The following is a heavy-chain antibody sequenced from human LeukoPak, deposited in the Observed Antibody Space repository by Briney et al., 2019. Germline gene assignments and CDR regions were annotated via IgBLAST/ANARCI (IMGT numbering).Heavy chain of an antibody. CDR2: ISAYNGNT. CDR1: GYTVTSYG. J-gene: IGHJ5*02. Sequence: ASVKVSCKASGYTVTSYGISGVRQAPGQGLEWMGWISAYNGNTNYAQKLQGRVTMTTDTSTSTAYMELRSLRSDDTAVYYCARGGEYYDYVWGSYRQTNWFDPWGQGTLVTVSS. CDR3: ARGGEYYDYVWGSYRQTNWFDP. D-gene: IGHD3-16*02. V-gene: IGHV1-18*01.